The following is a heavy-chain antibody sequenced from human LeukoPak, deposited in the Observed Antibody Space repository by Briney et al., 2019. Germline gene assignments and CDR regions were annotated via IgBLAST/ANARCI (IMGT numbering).Heavy chain of an antibody. Sequence: SETLSLTCAVSGGSISSGGYSWSWIRQPPGKGLEWIGYIYYSGSTNYNPSLKSRVTISVDRSKNQFSLKLSSVTAADTAVYYCARVNIPIRAFDIWGQGTMVTVSS. CDR3: ARVNIPIRAFDI. D-gene: IGHD5-24*01. J-gene: IGHJ3*02. CDR2: IYYSGST. CDR1: GGSISSGGYS. V-gene: IGHV4-61*08.